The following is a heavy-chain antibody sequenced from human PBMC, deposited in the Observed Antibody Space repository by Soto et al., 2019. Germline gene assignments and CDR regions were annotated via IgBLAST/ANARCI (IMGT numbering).Heavy chain of an antibody. V-gene: IGHV3-48*01. J-gene: IGHJ6*03. Sequence: EVQLVESGGGLVQPGGSLRLSCATSGFILSDCAMNWVRQAPGKGLEWVSYISSSSSVIDYADSVKGRFTVSRDNARNSLYLQMNSLRAVHTAVYYCARVLSWGSNWYYYMDAWGKGTTVTVSS. CDR1: GFILSDCA. CDR3: ARVLSWGSNWYYYMDA. D-gene: IGHD7-27*01. CDR2: ISSSSSVI.